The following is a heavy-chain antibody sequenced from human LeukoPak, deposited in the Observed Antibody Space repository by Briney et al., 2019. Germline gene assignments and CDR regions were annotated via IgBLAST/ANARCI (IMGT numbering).Heavy chain of an antibody. CDR1: GGTFSSYA. CDR2: INPNSGDT. V-gene: IGHV1-2*02. Sequence: ASVKVSCKASGGTFSSYAISWVRQAPGQGLEWMGWINPNSGDTSFAQKFQGRVTMTGDTSISTTYMELIRLTSDDTAVYYCARDGNFDHWGQGTLVTVSS. D-gene: IGHD1-26*01. CDR3: ARDGNFDH. J-gene: IGHJ4*02.